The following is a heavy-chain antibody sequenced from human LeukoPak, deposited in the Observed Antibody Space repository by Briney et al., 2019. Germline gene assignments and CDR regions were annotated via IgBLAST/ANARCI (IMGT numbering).Heavy chain of an antibody. CDR2: INWNGGST. D-gene: IGHD3-10*01. Sequence: GGSLRLSCAASGFTFDDYGMTWVRQAPGKGLEWVSGINWNGGSTGYADSVKGRFTISRDNAKNSLYLQMNSLRVEDTALYYCARDRPSGGAFNIRGQGTMVTVSS. V-gene: IGHV3-20*04. CDR1: GFTFDDYG. J-gene: IGHJ3*02. CDR3: ARDRPSGGAFNI.